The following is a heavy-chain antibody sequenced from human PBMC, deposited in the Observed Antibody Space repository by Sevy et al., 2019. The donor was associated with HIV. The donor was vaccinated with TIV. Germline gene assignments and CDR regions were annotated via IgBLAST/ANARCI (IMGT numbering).Heavy chain of an antibody. J-gene: IGHJ4*02. D-gene: IGHD3-16*01. V-gene: IGHV3-21*01. CDR1: VFSVGSYS. CDR2: ISFTTNNT. CDR3: SSGGGY. Sequence: GGSLRLSCAASVFSVGSYSRNWVRQAPGKGLEWVSFISFTTNNTYYVDSVKGRFTISRDNAKNSVYLQMNSLRAEDTAVYYCSSGGGYWGQGTLVTVSS.